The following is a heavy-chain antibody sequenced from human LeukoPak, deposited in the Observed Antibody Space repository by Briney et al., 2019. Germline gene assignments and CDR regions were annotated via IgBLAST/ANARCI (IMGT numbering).Heavy chain of an antibody. Sequence: PSETLSLTCTVSGGSITSYYWCWIRQPPGKGLEWIGYIYYSGSTKYNSSLKSRVTIAVDTSKNQFSLKLSSVTAADTAVYYCARNRDGYNSFDYWGQGTLVTVSS. CDR2: IYYSGST. J-gene: IGHJ4*02. D-gene: IGHD5-24*01. V-gene: IGHV4-59*12. CDR1: GGSITSYY. CDR3: ARNRDGYNSFDY.